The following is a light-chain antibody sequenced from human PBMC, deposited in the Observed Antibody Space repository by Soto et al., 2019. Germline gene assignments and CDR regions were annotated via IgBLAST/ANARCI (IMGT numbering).Light chain of an antibody. CDR3: QQYNNWPPWT. Sequence: EIVMTQSPATLSVSPGARATLFCRASQSIGSSLAWYQQKPGQAPRLLIHGASTRATGVPARFNGSGSGTDFTLSISSLQSDDFAVYYCQQYNNWPPWTFGQGTKVDIK. V-gene: IGKV3-15*01. CDR2: GAS. J-gene: IGKJ1*01. CDR1: QSIGSS.